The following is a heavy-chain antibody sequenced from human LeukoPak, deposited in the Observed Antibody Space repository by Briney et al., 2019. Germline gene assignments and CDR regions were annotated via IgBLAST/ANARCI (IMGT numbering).Heavy chain of an antibody. CDR2: ISGSGGST. Sequence: GGSLRLSCAASGFTFSSYAMSWVRQAPGKGLEWVSAISGSGGSTYYADSVKGRFTISRVNSKNTLYLQMNSLRAEDTAVYYCAKDRGGQWELLLYYGMDVWGQGTTVTVSS. CDR3: AKDRGGQWELLLYYGMDV. D-gene: IGHD1-26*01. J-gene: IGHJ6*02. CDR1: GFTFSSYA. V-gene: IGHV3-23*01.